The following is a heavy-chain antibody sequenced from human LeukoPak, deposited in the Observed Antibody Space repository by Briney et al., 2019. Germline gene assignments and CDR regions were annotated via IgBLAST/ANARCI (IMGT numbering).Heavy chain of an antibody. CDR3: ARGRSGTHLLAEFDY. CDR2: INPNSGST. V-gene: IGHV1-8*03. J-gene: IGHJ4*02. Sequence: ASAKVSCKASGYTFTRYDILWVRQANGRGLEWMGWINPNSGSTGYSQKFRGRVTFTTDTSISAAYLDLSSLKSGDTALYYCARGRSGTHLLAEFDYWGQGTLVIASS. CDR1: GYTFTRYD. D-gene: IGHD1-26*01.